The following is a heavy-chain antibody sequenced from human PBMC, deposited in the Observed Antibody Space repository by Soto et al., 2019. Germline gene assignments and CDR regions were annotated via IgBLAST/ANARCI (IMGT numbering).Heavy chain of an antibody. CDR1: GFSFSYYD. D-gene: IGHD6-25*01. J-gene: IGHJ4*02. CDR3: ANFAAV. V-gene: IGHV3-30-3*01. Sequence: QVQLVESGGGVVQPGRSLRLSCAASGFSFSYYDMHWVRQVPGKGLEWVALLSSDSNNKYYADSVKGRFTISRDNSKNTLYLQMNSLRPEETAVYYCANFAAVGGQGTLVTVSS. CDR2: LSSDSNNK.